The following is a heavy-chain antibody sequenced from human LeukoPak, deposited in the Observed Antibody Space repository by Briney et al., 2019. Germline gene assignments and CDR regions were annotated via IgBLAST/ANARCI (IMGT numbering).Heavy chain of an antibody. D-gene: IGHD1-14*01. CDR3: ARANLH. J-gene: IGHJ4*02. Sequence: SETLSLTCAVYGGSFSGYYWSWIRQPPGKGLEWIGEINHSGSTNYNPSLKSRVTISVDTSKNQFSLKLSSVTAADTAVYYCARANLHWGQGTLVTVSS. V-gene: IGHV4-34*01. CDR1: GGSFSGYY. CDR2: INHSGST.